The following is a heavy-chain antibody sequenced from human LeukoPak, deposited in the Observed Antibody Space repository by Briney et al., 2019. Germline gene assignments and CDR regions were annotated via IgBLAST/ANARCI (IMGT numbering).Heavy chain of an antibody. D-gene: IGHD3-16*01. J-gene: IGHJ4*02. CDR1: GGSISGYY. CDR3: ARGGGPPSNLDY. V-gene: IGHV4-59*01. Sequence: PSETLSLTCTLSGGSISGYYWSWIRQPPGKGLEWIGYISYSGSTKYNPSLKSRVTMSVDTSKNQFSLRLSSVTAADTAVYHCARGGGPPSNLDYWGQGTLVTVS. CDR2: ISYSGST.